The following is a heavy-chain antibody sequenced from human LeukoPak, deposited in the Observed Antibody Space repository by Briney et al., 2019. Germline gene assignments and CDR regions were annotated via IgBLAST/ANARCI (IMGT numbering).Heavy chain of an antibody. CDR1: GFTFSSYA. Sequence: GGSLRLSRAASGFTFSSYAMSWVRQAPGKGLEWVSAISGSGGSTYYADSVKGRFTISRDNSKNTLYLQMNSLRAEDTAVYYCAKGRYDSSGFNWAAWGQGTLVTVSS. D-gene: IGHD3-22*01. CDR2: ISGSGGST. CDR3: AKGRYDSSGFNWAA. V-gene: IGHV3-23*01. J-gene: IGHJ4*02.